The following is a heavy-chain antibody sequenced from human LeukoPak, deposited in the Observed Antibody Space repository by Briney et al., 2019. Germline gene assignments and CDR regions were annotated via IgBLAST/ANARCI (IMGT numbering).Heavy chain of an antibody. CDR3: AVVTIFGVVNWFEP. J-gene: IGHJ5*02. D-gene: IGHD3-3*01. CDR2: INPNSGGT. CDR1: GYTFTGYY. Sequence: ASVKVSCKASGYTFTGYYMHWVRQAPGQGLEWMGWINPNSGGTNYAQKFQGRVTMTRDTSISTAYMELSRLRSDDTAVYYCAVVTIFGVVNWFEPWGQGTLVTVSS. V-gene: IGHV1-2*02.